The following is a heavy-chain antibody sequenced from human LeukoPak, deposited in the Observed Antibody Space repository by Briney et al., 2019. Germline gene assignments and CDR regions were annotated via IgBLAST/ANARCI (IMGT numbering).Heavy chain of an antibody. CDR3: ARDLSNHDYYYYYMDV. J-gene: IGHJ6*03. V-gene: IGHV4-59*12. Sequence: KPSETLSLTCTVSGGSISSYYGSWLRQPPGKGLEWVGSIYHSGISYYNPSLKSRVTISVDTSKNQFPLKLRSVTAADTAVYYCARDLSNHDYYYYYMDVWGKGTTVTVSS. D-gene: IGHD1-14*01. CDR2: IYHSGIS. CDR1: GGSISSYY.